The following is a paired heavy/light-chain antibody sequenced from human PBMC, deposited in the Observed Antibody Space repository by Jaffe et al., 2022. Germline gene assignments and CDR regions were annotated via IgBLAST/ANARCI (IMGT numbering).Light chain of an antibody. CDR3: QSTDNSNSWV. CDR2: KDT. CDR1: GLPQQY. V-gene: IGLV3-25*03. Sequence: SYELTQPPSVSLSPGQTARITCSGDGLPQQYAYWYQQKPGQAPVLVIYKDTERPSGIPERFSGSSSGTTVTLTITGVRAEDEADYYCQSTDNSNSWVFGGGTKLTVL. J-gene: IGLJ3*02.
Heavy chain of an antibody. CDR2: ISSDGTNT. CDR3: ARGPWGQMGTINEYNY. J-gene: IGHJ4*02. CDR1: GFTFSNYW. Sequence: EVQLVESGGGSVQPGGSLRLSCAASGFTFSNYWMHWVRQAPGKGLVWVSRISSDGTNTTYADSVKGRFIISRDNAKNTLFLQMNSLRTDDTAVYYCARGPWGQMGTINEYNYWGQGILVSVSS. V-gene: IGHV3-74*01. D-gene: IGHD1-1*01.